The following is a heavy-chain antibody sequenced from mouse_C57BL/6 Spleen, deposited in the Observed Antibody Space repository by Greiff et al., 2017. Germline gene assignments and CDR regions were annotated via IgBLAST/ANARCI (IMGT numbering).Heavy chain of an antibody. J-gene: IGHJ3*01. CDR3: SGHAWLAY. V-gene: IGHV6-3*01. CDR2: IRSKSDNYAS. Sequence: DVQLQESGGGLVQPGGSMKLSCVASGFTFSNYWMNWVRQSPEKGLEWVAQIRSKSDNYASHYAESVKGRLTISRDDSKSSVYLQMNNLRAEDTGIYYCSGHAWLAYWGQGTLVTVSA. CDR1: GFTFSNYW.